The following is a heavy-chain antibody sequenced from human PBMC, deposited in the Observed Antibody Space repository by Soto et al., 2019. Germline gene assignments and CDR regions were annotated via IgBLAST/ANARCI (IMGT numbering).Heavy chain of an antibody. J-gene: IGHJ4*02. D-gene: IGHD4-17*01. CDR2: IYYSGST. V-gene: IGHV4-59*08. Sequence: SETLSLTCTVSGGSISSYYWSWIRQPPGKGLEWIGYIYYSGSTNYNPSLKSRVTISVDTSKNQFSLRMASVTAADTAVYYCARQPTVTTTRRFLDSWGQGSLVTVSS. CDR1: GGSISSYY. CDR3: ARQPTVTTTRRFLDS.